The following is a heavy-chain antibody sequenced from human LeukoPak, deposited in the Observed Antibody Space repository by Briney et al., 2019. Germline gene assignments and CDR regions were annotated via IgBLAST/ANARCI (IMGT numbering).Heavy chain of an antibody. V-gene: IGHV1-8*02. D-gene: IGHD7-27*01. Sequence: GASVKVSCKASGNTFIVYWIHWVRQATGQGPEWMGWMSPNSGNTGYAQKFQGRVTMTRSTSMSTAYMELSSLRSEDTAVYYCARGPPNWGYDYWGQGTLVTVSS. CDR3: ARGPPNWGYDY. CDR1: GNTFIVYW. CDR2: MSPNSGNT. J-gene: IGHJ4*02.